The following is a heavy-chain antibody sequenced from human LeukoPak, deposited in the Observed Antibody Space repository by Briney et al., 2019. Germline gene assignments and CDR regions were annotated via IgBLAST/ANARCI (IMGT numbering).Heavy chain of an antibody. D-gene: IGHD2-15*01. J-gene: IGHJ6*02. CDR3: ARATRTYCSGGSCYYHYYYGMDV. V-gene: IGHV1-2*06. CDR2: INPNSGGT. Sequence: GASVKVSCKASGSTFTGYYMHWVRQAPGQGLEWMGRINPNSGGTNYAQKFQGRVTMTRDTSISTAYMELSRLRSDDTAVYYCARATRTYCSGGSCYYHYYYGMDVWGQGTTVTVSS. CDR1: GSTFTGYY.